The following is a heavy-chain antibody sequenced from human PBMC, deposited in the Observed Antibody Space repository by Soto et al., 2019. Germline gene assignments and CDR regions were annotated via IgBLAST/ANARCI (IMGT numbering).Heavy chain of an antibody. CDR1: GENISSSFYY. Sequence: SETLSLTCNFSGENISSSFYYWGWIRQPPGKGLEWIGYIYYSGSTYYNPSLKSRVTISVDRSKNQFSLKLSSVTAADTAVYYCAKDGEMAAYYYGMDVWGQGTTVTVSS. CDR2: IYYSGST. V-gene: IGHV4-39*07. D-gene: IGHD2-15*01. J-gene: IGHJ6*02. CDR3: AKDGEMAAYYYGMDV.